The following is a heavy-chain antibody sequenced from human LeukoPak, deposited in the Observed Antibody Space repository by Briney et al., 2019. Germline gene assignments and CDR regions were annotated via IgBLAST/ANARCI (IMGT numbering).Heavy chain of an antibody. Sequence: PSETLSLTCTVSGGSISSSSYYWGWIRQPPGKGLEWIGSIYYSGSTYYNPSLKSRVTISVDTSKNQFSLKLSSVTAADTAVYYCGGRTRLSSGFDYWGQGTLVTVSS. J-gene: IGHJ4*02. D-gene: IGHD6-6*01. CDR3: GGRTRLSSGFDY. V-gene: IGHV4-39*01. CDR2: IYYSGST. CDR1: GGSISSSSYY.